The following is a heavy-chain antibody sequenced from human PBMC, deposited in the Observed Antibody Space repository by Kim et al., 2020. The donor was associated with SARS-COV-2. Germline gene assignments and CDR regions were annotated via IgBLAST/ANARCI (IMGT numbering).Heavy chain of an antibody. CDR2: IRSKADSYAT. J-gene: IGHJ3*02. Sequence: GGSLRLSCAASGFTFGGSPVHWVRQASGKGLEWVGRIRSKADSYATGYAASVMRRFAISRDDSTNTAYLQMSNLKTEDSAIYYCSRQLIGTGTFDIWGQG. CDR1: GFTFGGSP. V-gene: IGHV3-73*01. CDR3: SRQLIGTGTFDI.